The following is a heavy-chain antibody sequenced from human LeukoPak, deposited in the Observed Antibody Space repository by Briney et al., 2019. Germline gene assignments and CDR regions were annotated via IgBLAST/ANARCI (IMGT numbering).Heavy chain of an antibody. CDR1: GGSISSSSYY. CDR3: ARRVLYFRYGSGSYSSYYFDY. V-gene: IGHV4-39*01. Sequence: SETLSLTCTVSGGSISSSSYYWGWIRQPPGKGLEWIGSIYYSGSTYYNPSLKSRVTISVDTSKNQFSLKLSSVTAADTAVYYCARRVLYFRYGSGSYSSYYFDYWGQGTLVTVSS. J-gene: IGHJ4*02. D-gene: IGHD3-10*01. CDR2: IYYSGST.